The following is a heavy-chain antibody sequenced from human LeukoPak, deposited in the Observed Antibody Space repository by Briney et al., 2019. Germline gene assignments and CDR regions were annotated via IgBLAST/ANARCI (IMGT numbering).Heavy chain of an antibody. CDR3: ARDRGSYDMDY. J-gene: IGHJ4*02. D-gene: IGHD1-26*01. V-gene: IGHV1-69*05. CDR2: IIPMFGTE. CDR1: GGTFSSYD. Sequence: ASVKVSCKACGGTFSSYDISWVRQAPGKGLEWMGRIIPMFGTENYAQKLQGRVTITTDESTITAYMEPSSLRSEDTAVYYCARDRGSYDMDYWGQGTLVTVSS.